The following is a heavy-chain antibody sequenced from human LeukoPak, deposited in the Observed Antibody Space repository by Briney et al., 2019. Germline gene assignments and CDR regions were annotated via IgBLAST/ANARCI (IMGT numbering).Heavy chain of an antibody. CDR1: GGSISSYY. CDR3: AREDYDILTGPIPRGYFDY. D-gene: IGHD3-9*01. Sequence: PSETLSLTCTVSGGSISSYYWSWIRQPPGKGLEWIGYIYYSGSTNYNPSLKSRVTISVDTSKNQFSLKLSSVTAADTAVYYCAREDYDILTGPIPRGYFDYWGQGTLVTVSS. J-gene: IGHJ4*02. V-gene: IGHV4-59*12. CDR2: IYYSGST.